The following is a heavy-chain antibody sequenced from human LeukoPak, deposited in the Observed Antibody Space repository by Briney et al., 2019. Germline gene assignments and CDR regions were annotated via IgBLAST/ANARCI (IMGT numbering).Heavy chain of an antibody. J-gene: IGHJ6*02. CDR3: ARDYYGSGSPDLGYYYYGMDV. V-gene: IGHV4-59*01. D-gene: IGHD3-10*01. Sequence: SETLSLTCTVSGGSISSYYWSWIRQPPGKGLEWIGYIYYSGSTNYNPSLKSRVTISVDTSKNQFSLKLSSVTAADTAVYYCARDYYGSGSPDLGYYYYGMDVWGQGNPGHRLL. CDR2: IYYSGST. CDR1: GGSISSYY.